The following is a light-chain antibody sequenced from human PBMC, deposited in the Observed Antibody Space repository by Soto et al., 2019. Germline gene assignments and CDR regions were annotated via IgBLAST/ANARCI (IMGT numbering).Light chain of an antibody. CDR3: QQYGASPLT. Sequence: EIVLTQSPGTLSLSAGDGVSLSRRASQTVPNNYLAWYQQKPDQAPRLLIFGASNRATGIPDRFGGSGSGTDFTLSISRLEPEDFAVYYCQQYGASPLTFGGGARLEVK. CDR1: QTVPNNY. V-gene: IGKV3-20*01. J-gene: IGKJ4*01. CDR2: GAS.